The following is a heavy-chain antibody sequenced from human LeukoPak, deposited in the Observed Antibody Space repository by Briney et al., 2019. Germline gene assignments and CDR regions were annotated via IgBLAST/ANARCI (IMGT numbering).Heavy chain of an antibody. CDR3: ARGGSGGSFYYYYYGMDV. CDR2: ISSNGGST. CDR1: GFTFSSYA. D-gene: IGHD2-15*01. V-gene: IGHV3-64*01. J-gene: IGHJ6*02. Sequence: GGSLRLSCAASGFTFSSYAMHWVRQAPGKGLEYVSAISSNGGSTYYANSVKGRFTISRDNSKNTLYLQMGSLRAEDMAVYYCARGGSGGSFYYYYYGMDVWGQGTTVTVSS.